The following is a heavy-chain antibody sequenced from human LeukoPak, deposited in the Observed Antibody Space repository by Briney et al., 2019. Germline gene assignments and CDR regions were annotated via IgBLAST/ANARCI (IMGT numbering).Heavy chain of an antibody. CDR3: STLVVVITIEDY. D-gene: IGHD3-22*01. Sequence: GGSLRLSCAASGFTFSTHNMHWVRQDPGKGLEWLGVISFDGKNIEYADSAQGRFTISRDISKNTLYLQMNSLRAEDTAVYYCSTLVVVITIEDYWGQGTLVTVSS. J-gene: IGHJ4*02. CDR1: GFTFSTHN. CDR2: ISFDGKNI. V-gene: IGHV3-30*04.